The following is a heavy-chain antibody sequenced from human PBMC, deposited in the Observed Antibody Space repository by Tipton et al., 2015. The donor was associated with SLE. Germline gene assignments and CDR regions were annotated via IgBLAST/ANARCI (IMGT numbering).Heavy chain of an antibody. CDR1: GGSISSSY. J-gene: IGHJ4*02. Sequence: TLSLTCTVSGGSISSSYWSWIRQPPGKGLDWIGYIYYSGSTNYNPSLKSRVTISVDTSKTQFSLKLSSVSAADTAGYYCARLGVPAIWAAAGQNFDYWGQGTLVTVSS. V-gene: IGHV4-59*12. CDR3: ARLGVPAIWAAAGQNFDY. D-gene: IGHD6-13*01. CDR2: IYYSGST.